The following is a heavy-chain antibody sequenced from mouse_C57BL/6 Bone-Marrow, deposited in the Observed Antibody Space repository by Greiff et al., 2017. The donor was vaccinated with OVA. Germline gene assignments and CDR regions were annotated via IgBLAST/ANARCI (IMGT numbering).Heavy chain of an antibody. Sequence: QVHVKQSGPELVKPGASVKLSCKASGYTFTSYDINWVKQRPGQGLEWIGWIYPRDGSTKYNEKFKGKATLTVDTSSSTAYMELHRLTSEDSAVYFCARDGGFAYWGQGTLVTVSA. V-gene: IGHV1-85*01. CDR1: GYTFTSYD. CDR3: ARDGGFAY. J-gene: IGHJ3*01. CDR2: IYPRDGST.